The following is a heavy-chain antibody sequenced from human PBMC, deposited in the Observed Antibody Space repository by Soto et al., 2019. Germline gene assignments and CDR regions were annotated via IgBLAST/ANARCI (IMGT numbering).Heavy chain of an antibody. Sequence: SETLSLTCTVSGGSVSSNSYSWGWIRQSPGKGLEWIGIIYSTENTYYHPSLLSRVTISADTSMNEFSLRLSSVTAADTAVYFCARHYDILTGYYWAWFDPWGQGTLVTVSS. CDR3: ARHYDILTGYYWAWFDP. CDR2: IYSTENT. J-gene: IGHJ5*02. D-gene: IGHD3-9*01. CDR1: GGSVSSNSYS. V-gene: IGHV4-39*01.